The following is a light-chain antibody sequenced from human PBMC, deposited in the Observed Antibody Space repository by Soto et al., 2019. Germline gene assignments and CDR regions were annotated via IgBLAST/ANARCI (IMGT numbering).Light chain of an antibody. CDR2: AAS. CDR3: QQLNSYPGT. CDR1: QGISSY. V-gene: IGKV1-9*01. J-gene: IGKJ1*01. Sequence: DIQLTQSPSFLSASVGDRFTITCRASQGISSYLAWYQQKPGKAPKLLIYAASTLQSGVPSRFSGSGSGTEFTLTINSLQPEDFATYYCQQLNSYPGTFGQGTKVDIK.